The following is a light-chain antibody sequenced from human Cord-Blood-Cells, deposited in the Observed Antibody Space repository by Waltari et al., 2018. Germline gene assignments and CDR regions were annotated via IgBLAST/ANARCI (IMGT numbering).Light chain of an antibody. CDR1: HIIIIY. CDR2: AAS. V-gene: IGKV1-39*01. Sequence: IHITHSPSSLSSSLLYIFTITFRSIHIIIIYLNWYQHKPCKAPKLLIYAASSLQSGVPSRFSGSGSGTDFTLTISSLQPEDFATYYCQQSYSTPWTFGQGTKVEIK. CDR3: QQSYSTPWT. J-gene: IGKJ1*01.